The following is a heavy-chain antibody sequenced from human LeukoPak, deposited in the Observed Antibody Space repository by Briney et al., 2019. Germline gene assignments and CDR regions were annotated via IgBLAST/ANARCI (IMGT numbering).Heavy chain of an antibody. D-gene: IGHD3-3*01. J-gene: IGHJ3*02. CDR2: IIPIFGTA. CDR1: GGTFSSYA. CDR3: ARVDISLGVGGAFDI. V-gene: IGHV1-69*01. Sequence: SVKVSCKASGGTFSSYAISWVRQASGQGLEWMGGIIPIFGTANYAQKFQGRVTITADESTSTAYMELSSLRSEDTAVYYCARVDISLGVGGAFDIWGQGTMVTVSS.